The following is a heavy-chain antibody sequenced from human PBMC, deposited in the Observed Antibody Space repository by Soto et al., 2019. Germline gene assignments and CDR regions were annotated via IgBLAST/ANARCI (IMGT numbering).Heavy chain of an antibody. CDR3: ARRRPTGYYNY. Sequence: QVQLVESGGDLVKPGGSLRLYCAASGFPFSDYYMSWIRQGPGKGLEWVSSIGSSSSYTNYADSVKGRFTISRDNAKNSLYLQMNSLRAEDTAVYYCARRRPTGYYNYWGQGPLVNVSA. J-gene: IGHJ4*02. V-gene: IGHV3-11*05. D-gene: IGHD3-9*01. CDR1: GFPFSDYY. CDR2: IGSSSSYT.